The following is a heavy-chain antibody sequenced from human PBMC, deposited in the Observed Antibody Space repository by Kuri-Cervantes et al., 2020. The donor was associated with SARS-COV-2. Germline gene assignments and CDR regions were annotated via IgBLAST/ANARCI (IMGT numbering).Heavy chain of an antibody. V-gene: IGHV4-34*01. CDR3: SGRVDFSSVDY. D-gene: IGHD3/OR15-3a*01. J-gene: IGHJ4*02. Sequence: ESLKISCAVYGGSFSGYYWSWIRQPPGKGLEWIGEINHSGSTNYNPSLKSRVTISVDTSKNQFSLKLSSVTAADTAVYYCSGRVDFSSVDYWGQGTRVTVSS. CDR2: INHSGST. CDR1: GGSFSGYY.